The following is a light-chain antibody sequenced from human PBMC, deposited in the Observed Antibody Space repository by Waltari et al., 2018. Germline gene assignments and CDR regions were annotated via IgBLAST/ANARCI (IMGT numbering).Light chain of an antibody. CDR2: GAS. J-gene: IGKJ5*01. CDR3: QQYNNWPPSIT. CDR1: QSVSSN. V-gene: IGKV3-15*01. Sequence: EIVMTASPATLSVSPGERATLSCMASQSVSSNLAWYQQKPGQAPRLLIYGASIRATGIPARFSGSGSGTEFTLTISSLQSEDFAVYYCQQYNNWPPSITFGQGTRLEIK.